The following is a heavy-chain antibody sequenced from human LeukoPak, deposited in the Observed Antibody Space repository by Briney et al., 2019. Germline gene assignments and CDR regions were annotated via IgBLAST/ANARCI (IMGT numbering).Heavy chain of an antibody. CDR3: AKGGGIRGFDY. D-gene: IGHD1-14*01. V-gene: IGHV3-74*01. Sequence: GGSLRLSCAASGFTFSTYWMHWVRQAPGRGLVWVSRINIDGSIRDSADSVKGRFTISRDNAKNTVYRQMNSLRADDTAVYYCAKGGGIRGFDYWGQGTLVTVSS. J-gene: IGHJ4*02. CDR1: GFTFSTYW. CDR2: INIDGSIR.